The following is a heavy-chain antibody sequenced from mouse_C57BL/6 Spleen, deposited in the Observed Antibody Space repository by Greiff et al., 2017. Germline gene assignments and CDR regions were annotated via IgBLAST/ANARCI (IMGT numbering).Heavy chain of an antibody. CDR2: IWTGGGT. CDR3: ARSITTVVASYYYAMDY. Sequence: VKLMESGPGLVAPSQSLSITCTVSGFSLTSYAISWVRQPPGKGLEWLGVIWTGGGTNYNSALKSRLSISKDNSKSQVFLKMNSLQTDDTARYYCARSITTVVASYYYAMDYWGQGTSVTVSS. D-gene: IGHD1-1*01. V-gene: IGHV2-9-1*01. CDR1: GFSLTSYA. J-gene: IGHJ4*01.